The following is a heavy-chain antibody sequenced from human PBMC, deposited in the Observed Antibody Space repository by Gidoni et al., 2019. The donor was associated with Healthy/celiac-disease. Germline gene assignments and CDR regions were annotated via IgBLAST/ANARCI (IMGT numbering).Heavy chain of an antibody. CDR1: GSTFTSYG. Sequence: QVQLVQSGAEVQKPGASVKVSCKASGSTFTSYGISWVRQAPGQGLEWLGWFSAYNGNTNYEQKLQGRVTMTTDTSTSTAYMELRSLRSDDTAVYYCARDVTVGDSPHSSDIVVVPAAMTGLPSAYNWFDPWGQGTLVTVSA. V-gene: IGHV1-18*01. D-gene: IGHD2-2*01. J-gene: IGHJ5*02. CDR3: ARDVTVGDSPHSSDIVVVPAAMTGLPSAYNWFDP. CDR2: FSAYNGNT.